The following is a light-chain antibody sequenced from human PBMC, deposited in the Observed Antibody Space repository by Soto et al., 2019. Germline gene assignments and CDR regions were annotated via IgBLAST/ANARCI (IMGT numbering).Light chain of an antibody. J-gene: IGKJ1*01. CDR3: LQYSSHSWT. CDR1: RSISDW. Sequence: DIPMSQSPSSLSPCGGDRVTITCRASRSISDWLAWYQQNPGKAPELLIFDSSNLKSGVSSRFSGSGSGTEFTLTISRLQPDDVATYCCLQYSSHSWTFGQGTKVDIK. V-gene: IGKV1-5*01. CDR2: DSS.